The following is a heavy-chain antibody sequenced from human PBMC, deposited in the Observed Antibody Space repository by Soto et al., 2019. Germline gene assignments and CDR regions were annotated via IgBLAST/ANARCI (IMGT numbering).Heavy chain of an antibody. D-gene: IGHD2-21*02. Sequence: EVQLVESEGGLVQRGGSLRLSCAASGFTFNYYWMHWVRQAPGQGLVWVSHIHSDGSKTTYADSVKGRFTISRDNAKNSLYRQMHCQGAEETAVYYCVRGDRGGFDLWGQGTAVTVSS. V-gene: IGHV3-74*01. CDR3: VRGDRGGFDL. CDR1: GFTFNYYW. J-gene: IGHJ3*01. CDR2: IHSDGSKT.